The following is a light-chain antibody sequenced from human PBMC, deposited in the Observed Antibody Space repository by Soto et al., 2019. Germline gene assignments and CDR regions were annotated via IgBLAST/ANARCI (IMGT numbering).Light chain of an antibody. J-gene: IGKJ1*01. Sequence: DIQMTQSPSAMSASVGDRVTITCRASQDINNYLAWFQQKQGKVPKRMIYGASSLQSGVPSRFGGSGSWKWWAGTISSLQPEDFATYFCPQHNTYQWTVGQGTKVDIK. CDR1: QDINNY. V-gene: IGKV1-17*03. CDR2: GAS. CDR3: PQHNTYQWT.